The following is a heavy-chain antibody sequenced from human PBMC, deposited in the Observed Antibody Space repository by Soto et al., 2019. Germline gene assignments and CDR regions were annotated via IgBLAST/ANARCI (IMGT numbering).Heavy chain of an antibody. J-gene: IGHJ4*02. CDR3: AREGGESSDGLYYFDS. Sequence: SETRSLTCTVSGGSTRSDNDWSWIRQPPGKGLEWIGHIYYSGNTDYNPSLKSRLAISIDTSKNQFSLKLSSVTAADTAVYFCAREGGESSDGLYYFDSWGQGSLVTVSS. V-gene: IGHV4-30-4*01. CDR1: GGSTRSDND. CDR2: IYYSGNT. D-gene: IGHD3-16*01.